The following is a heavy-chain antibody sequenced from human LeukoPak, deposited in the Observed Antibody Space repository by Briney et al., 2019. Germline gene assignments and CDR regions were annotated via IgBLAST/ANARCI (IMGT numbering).Heavy chain of an antibody. CDR1: GYSFTSYW. CDR3: ARRRDLYSGSYYPFDY. V-gene: IGHV5-51*01. D-gene: IGHD1-26*01. J-gene: IGHJ4*02. CDR2: IYPGDSDA. Sequence: GASLKISCKGSGYSFTSYWIGWVRRMPGKGLKWMGIIYPGDSDARYSPSFQGQVTISADKSISTAYLQWSSLKASDTAMYYCARRRDLYSGSYYPFDYWGQGTLVTVSS.